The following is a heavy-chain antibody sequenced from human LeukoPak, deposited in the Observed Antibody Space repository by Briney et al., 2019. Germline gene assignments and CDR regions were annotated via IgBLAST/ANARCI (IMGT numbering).Heavy chain of an antibody. D-gene: IGHD6-19*01. CDR2: IKTDGSEK. V-gene: IGHV3-7*01. CDR3: ARAGIAVASVMDY. CDR1: GFTFSNYW. J-gene: IGHJ4*02. Sequence: PGGSLRLSCEGSGFTFSNYWMGWVRQAPGKGLQWVANIKTDGSEKYYVDSVKGRFTISRDNAKNSLYLQMNSLRAEDTAVYYCARAGIAVASVMDYWGQGTLVTVSS.